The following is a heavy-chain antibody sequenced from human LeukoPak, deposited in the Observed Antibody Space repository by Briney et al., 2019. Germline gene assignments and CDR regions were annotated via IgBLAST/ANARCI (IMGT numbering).Heavy chain of an antibody. V-gene: IGHV3-53*01. CDR3: ARRPTGCSGGSCSVYFDS. J-gene: IGHJ4*02. D-gene: IGHD2-15*01. CDR2: MYSGGNT. Sequence: PGGSLRLSCAASGVTVSTNYMSWVRQAPGKGLEWVSVMYSGGNTYYADSVKGRFTISRDNSKNTLYLQMNSLRAEDTAVYYCARRPTGCSGGSCSVYFDSWGQGTLVTVSS. CDR1: GVTVSTNY.